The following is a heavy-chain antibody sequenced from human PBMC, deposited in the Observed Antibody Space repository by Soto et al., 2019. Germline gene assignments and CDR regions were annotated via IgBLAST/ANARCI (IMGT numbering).Heavy chain of an antibody. CDR1: GFPFTSDA. Sequence: SFPASGFPFTSDAMRLVRQAPGKGLEWVSVISGTGGSTYYADSVKVRFTISRDNSKNTLYLQMNSLRAEDTAVYYCAKQFDGSVDYWGQGTVVTVSS. D-gene: IGHD3-10*01. J-gene: IGHJ4*02. V-gene: IGHV3-23*01. CDR2: ISGTGGST. CDR3: AKQFDGSVDY.